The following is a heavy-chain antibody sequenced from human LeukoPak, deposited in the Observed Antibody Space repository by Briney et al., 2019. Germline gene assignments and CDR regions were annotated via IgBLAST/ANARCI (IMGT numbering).Heavy chain of an antibody. J-gene: IGHJ6*02. CDR1: GFTFSSYA. Sequence: AGGSLRLSCAASGFTFSSYAMSWVGRAPGRGLEGVSAISGSGGSTYYADSVKGRFTISRDNSKNTLYLQMNSLRAEDTAVYYCAKYVGKDTPGYYGMDVWGQGTTVTVSS. CDR2: ISGSGGST. CDR3: AKYVGKDTPGYYGMDV. V-gene: IGHV3-23*01. D-gene: IGHD2-15*01.